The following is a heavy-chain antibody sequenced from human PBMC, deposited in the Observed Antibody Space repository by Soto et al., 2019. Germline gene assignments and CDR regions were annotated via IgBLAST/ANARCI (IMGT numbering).Heavy chain of an antibody. Sequence: ASVKVSCKASGYTFTSYAMHWVRQAPGQRLEWMGWINAGNGNTKYSQKFQGRVTITRDTSASTAYMELSSLRSEDTAVYYCARGGGYDSYYYYYYGMDVWGQGTTVTVSS. CDR1: GYTFTSYA. V-gene: IGHV1-3*01. J-gene: IGHJ6*02. CDR3: ARGGGYDSYYYYYYGMDV. D-gene: IGHD5-12*01. CDR2: INAGNGNT.